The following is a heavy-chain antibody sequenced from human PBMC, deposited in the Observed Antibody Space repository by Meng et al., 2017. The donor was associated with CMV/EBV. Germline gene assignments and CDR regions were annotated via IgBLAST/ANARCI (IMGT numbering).Heavy chain of an antibody. V-gene: IGHV3-74*01. Sequence: ETLSLTCAASGFDFSSYWMHWVRQAPGKGLVWVSRISRDGTTINYADSVRGRFTISRDNAKNTVYLEMNNLRVEDTAVYYCRGSGWDDYWGQGTLVTGSS. D-gene: IGHD6-19*01. CDR2: ISRDGTTI. CDR3: RGSGWDDY. CDR1: GFDFSSYW. J-gene: IGHJ4*02.